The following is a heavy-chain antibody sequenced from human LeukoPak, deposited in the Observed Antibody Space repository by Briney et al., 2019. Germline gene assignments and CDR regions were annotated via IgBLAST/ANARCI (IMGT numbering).Heavy chain of an antibody. Sequence: PGGSLRLSCGASGFTFSTYWMTWVRQAPGKGLEWVANMKWDGSDQYYVDSVKGRFTISRDNAKNSLYLQMNSLRAEDTAVYYCARWSLGDYWGQGTLVTVSS. CDR2: MKWDGSDQ. CDR3: ARWSLGDY. V-gene: IGHV3-7*01. CDR1: GFTFSTYW. D-gene: IGHD1-26*01. J-gene: IGHJ4*02.